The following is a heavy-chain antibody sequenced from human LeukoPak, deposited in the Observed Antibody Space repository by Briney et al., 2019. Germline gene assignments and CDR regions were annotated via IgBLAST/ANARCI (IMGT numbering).Heavy chain of an antibody. CDR3: ARTYYYDSSGIFDY. CDR1: GGSISSYY. Sequence: SETLSLTCTVSGGSISSYYWSWIRQPPGKGLEGIGYIYYSGSTNYNPSLKRRVTISVDTSQTQFSLKLSSVTAADTAVYYCARTYYYDSSGIFDYWGQGTLVTVSS. CDR2: IYYSGST. J-gene: IGHJ4*02. D-gene: IGHD3-22*01. V-gene: IGHV4-59*01.